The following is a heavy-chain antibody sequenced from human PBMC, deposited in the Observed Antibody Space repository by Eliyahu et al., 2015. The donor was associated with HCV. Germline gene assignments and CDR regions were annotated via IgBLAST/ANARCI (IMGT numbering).Heavy chain of an antibody. CDR3: ALEVVPYGGNAFDI. V-gene: IGHV3-9*01. CDR2: ISWNSGSI. CDR1: GFTFDDYA. Sequence: EVQLVESGGGLVQPGRSLRLSCAASGFTFDDYAMHWVRQAPGKGLEWVSGISWNSGSIGYADSVKGRFTISRDNAKNSLYLQMNSLRAEDTALYYCALEVVPYGGNAFDIWGQGTMVTVSS. J-gene: IGHJ3*02. D-gene: IGHD3-22*01.